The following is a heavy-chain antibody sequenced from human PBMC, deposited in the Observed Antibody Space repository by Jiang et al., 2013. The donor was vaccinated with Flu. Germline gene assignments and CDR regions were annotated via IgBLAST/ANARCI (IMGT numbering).Heavy chain of an antibody. Sequence: VQLVESGGGVVQPGRSLRLSCAASGFTFSSYGMHWVRQAPGKGLEWVAVIWYDGSNKYYADSVKGRFTISRDNSKNTLYLQMNSLRAEDTAVYYCARDDGQTDASTVAGMFDYWGQGTLVTVSS. CDR1: GFTFSSYG. J-gene: IGHJ4*02. CDR2: IWYDGSNK. V-gene: IGHV3-33*01. D-gene: IGHD6-19*01. CDR3: ARDDGQTDASTVAGMFDY.